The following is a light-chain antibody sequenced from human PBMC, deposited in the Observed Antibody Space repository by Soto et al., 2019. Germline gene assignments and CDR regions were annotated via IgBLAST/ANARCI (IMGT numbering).Light chain of an antibody. J-gene: IGKJ5*01. CDR1: QSVSSY. CDR3: QQHNNWPQIT. V-gene: IGKV3-11*01. Sequence: EIVLTQSPATLSVSPGKRATLSCRASQSVSSYLAWYQQKPGQAPRLLIYGASNRATGIPARFSGSGSGTDFTLSISSLEPEDFAVYYCQQHNNWPQITFGQGTRLEIK. CDR2: GAS.